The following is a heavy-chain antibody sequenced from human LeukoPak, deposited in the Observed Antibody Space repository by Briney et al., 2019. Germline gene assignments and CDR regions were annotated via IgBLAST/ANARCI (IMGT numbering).Heavy chain of an antibody. CDR3: AREAYYDILTGYPYYFDY. CDR1: GFTFSSYS. J-gene: IGHJ4*02. D-gene: IGHD3-9*01. Sequence: PGGSLRLSCAASGFTFSSYSMNWVRQAPGKGLEWVSYISSSSSTIYYADSVKGRFTISRDNAKNSLYLQMNSLRAEDTAVYYCAREAYYDILTGYPYYFDYWGQGTLVTVSS. CDR2: ISSSSSTI. V-gene: IGHV3-48*04.